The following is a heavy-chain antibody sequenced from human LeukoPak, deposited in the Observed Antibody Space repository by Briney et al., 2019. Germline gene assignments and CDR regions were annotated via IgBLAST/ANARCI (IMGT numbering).Heavy chain of an antibody. CDR2: IYYTGGT. J-gene: IGHJ4*02. V-gene: IGHV4-59*08. Sequence: SETLSLTCTVSGGSIGSNYWTWIRQPPGKGLEYIGYIYYTGGTNYNPSLKSRVTISVDTSKNQFSLKLSSVTAADTAVYFCAKYGNGGWVIDYWGQGTLVTVSS. D-gene: IGHD6-19*01. CDR1: GGSIGSNY. CDR3: AKYGNGGWVIDY.